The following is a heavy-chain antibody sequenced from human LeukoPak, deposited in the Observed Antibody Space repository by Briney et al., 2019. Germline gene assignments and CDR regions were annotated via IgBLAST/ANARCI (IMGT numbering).Heavy chain of an antibody. CDR3: VRDPSNSGWAFDY. CDR1: GCTFSTYA. Sequence: GGSVRVSCAASGCTFSTYAMHGVRQAPAPGLERVAMIWYNGKNKHYADSVKGRFTISRDNSKNTLDPQMNSLRADDTAVYYCVRDPSNSGWAFDYWGQGTLVTVSS. CDR2: IWYNGKNK. D-gene: IGHD6-19*01. J-gene: IGHJ4*02. V-gene: IGHV3-33*08.